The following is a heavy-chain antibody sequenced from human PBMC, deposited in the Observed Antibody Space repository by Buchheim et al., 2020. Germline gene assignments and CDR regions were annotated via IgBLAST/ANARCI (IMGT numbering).Heavy chain of an antibody. CDR1: GFTFSSYG. V-gene: IGHV3-30*18. CDR3: AKDGGGDYCSGGSCYAYFDY. D-gene: IGHD2-15*01. J-gene: IGHJ4*02. Sequence: QVQLVESGGGVVQPGRSLRLSCAASGFTFSSYGMHWVRQAPGKGLEWVAVISYDGSNKYYADSVKGRFTISRDNSKNTLYLQMNSLRAEDTAVYYCAKDGGGDYCSGGSCYAYFDYWGQGTL. CDR2: ISYDGSNK.